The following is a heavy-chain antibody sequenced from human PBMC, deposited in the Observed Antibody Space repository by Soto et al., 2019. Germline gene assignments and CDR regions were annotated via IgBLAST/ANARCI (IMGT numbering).Heavy chain of an antibody. Sequence: PSETLSLTCTVSGGSISSYSWSWILQPPGKGLEWIGYIYYSGSTNYSPSLKSRVTISVDTSKNQFSLKLSSVTAADTAVYYCARGRLRKGWFDPWGQGTLVTVSS. D-gene: IGHD4-17*01. CDR3: ARGRLRKGWFDP. CDR2: IYYSGST. V-gene: IGHV4-59*01. CDR1: GGSISSYS. J-gene: IGHJ5*02.